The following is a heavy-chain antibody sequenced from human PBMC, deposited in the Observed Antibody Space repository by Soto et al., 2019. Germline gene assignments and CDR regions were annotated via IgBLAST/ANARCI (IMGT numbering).Heavy chain of an antibody. Sequence: GGSLRLSCAASGFTFSSYGMHWVRQAPGKGLEWVAVISYDGSNKYYVDSVKGRFTISRDNSKNTLYLQMNSLRAEDTAVYYCAKVATYYYGSGSYYSTPNSDDAFDIWGQGTMVTVSS. CDR2: ISYDGSNK. CDR3: AKVATYYYGSGSYYSTPNSDDAFDI. D-gene: IGHD3-10*01. V-gene: IGHV3-30*18. CDR1: GFTFSSYG. J-gene: IGHJ3*02.